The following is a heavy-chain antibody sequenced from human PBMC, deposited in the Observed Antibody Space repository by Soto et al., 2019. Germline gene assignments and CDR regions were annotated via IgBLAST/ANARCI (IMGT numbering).Heavy chain of an antibody. Sequence: PGGSLRLSCAASGFTFSSYAMSWVRQAPGKGLEWVSAISGSGGSTYYADSVKGRFTISRDNSKNTLYLQMNSLRAEDTAVYYCAKSRVYQLLNWGPSDGMDVWGQGTTVTVSS. V-gene: IGHV3-23*01. D-gene: IGHD2-2*01. CDR1: GFTFSSYA. CDR3: AKSRVYQLLNWGPSDGMDV. CDR2: ISGSGGST. J-gene: IGHJ6*02.